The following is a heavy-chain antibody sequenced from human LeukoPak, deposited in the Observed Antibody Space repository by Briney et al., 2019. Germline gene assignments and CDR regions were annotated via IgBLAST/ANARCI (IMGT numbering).Heavy chain of an antibody. CDR1: GFSFGSEA. V-gene: IGHV3-23*01. CDR2: ISPAGGTT. J-gene: IGHJ4*02. CDR3: AKSRSGSSNWALRIFDN. Sequence: GGSLRLSCTVSGFSFGSEAMSWVRQAPGRGLEWVSSISPAGGTTYYADSVKGRFTISRDNSKNTLYVQMSSLRVEGTAVYYCAKSRSGSSNWALRIFDNWGQGTLVSVSS. D-gene: IGHD6-13*01.